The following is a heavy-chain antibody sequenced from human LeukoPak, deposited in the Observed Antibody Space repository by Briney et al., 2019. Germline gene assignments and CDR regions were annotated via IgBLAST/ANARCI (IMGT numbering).Heavy chain of an antibody. CDR2: IYYSGST. J-gene: IGHJ6*03. CDR1: GGSISSHY. Sequence: SETLSLTCTVSGGSISSHYWSWIRQPPGKGLEWIGYIYYSGSTNYNPSLKSRATISVDTSKNQVSLKLSSVTAADTAVYYCARGPATRMGYYYYYYVDVWGKGTTVTVSS. V-gene: IGHV4-59*11. CDR3: ARGPATRMGYYYYYYVDV. D-gene: IGHD1-14*01.